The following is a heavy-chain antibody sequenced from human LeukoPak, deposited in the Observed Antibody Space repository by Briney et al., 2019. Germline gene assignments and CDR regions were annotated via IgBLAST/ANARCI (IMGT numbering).Heavy chain of an antibody. V-gene: IGHV3-74*01. J-gene: IGHJ4*02. D-gene: IGHD7-27*01. CDR3: ASELRLGH. CDR2: IYSDGSST. Sequence: GGSLRLSCAASGFTSSNSWMYWVRQAPGKGLEWVSRIYSDGSSTSYAASVKGRFTISRDNAQNTLYLQMNSLRAEDTAVYYCASELRLGHWGQGILVTVSS. CDR1: GFTSSNSW.